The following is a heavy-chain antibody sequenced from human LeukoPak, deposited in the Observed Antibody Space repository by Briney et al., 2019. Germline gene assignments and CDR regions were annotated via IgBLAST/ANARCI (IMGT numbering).Heavy chain of an antibody. CDR2: IKSKADDGTI. CDR1: GFTFSNAW. V-gene: IGHV3-15*01. D-gene: IGHD3-22*01. Sequence: GGSLRLSCAVSGFTFSNAWMSWVRQAPGKGLEWVGRIKSKADDGTIDHAAPVKGRFTISRDDSKNTLYLQMSSLKTEDTALYYCTTGERRFDSSGYYPYYFDYWGQGTLVTVSS. J-gene: IGHJ4*02. CDR3: TTGERRFDSSGYYPYYFDY.